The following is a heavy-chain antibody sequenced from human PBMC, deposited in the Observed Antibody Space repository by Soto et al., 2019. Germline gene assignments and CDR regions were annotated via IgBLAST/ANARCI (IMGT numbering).Heavy chain of an antibody. CDR2: TYPDDSDS. CDR3: VATYGDYLDY. Sequence: ESLKISCKGSGYKFTTYWIVWVRQMPGKGLEWMAITYPDDSDSRYSPSFQGQVTISADKSISTAYLQWSSLKASDTAIYYCVATYGDYLDYWGQGTLVTVSS. D-gene: IGHD4-17*01. CDR1: GYKFTTYW. V-gene: IGHV5-51*01. J-gene: IGHJ4*02.